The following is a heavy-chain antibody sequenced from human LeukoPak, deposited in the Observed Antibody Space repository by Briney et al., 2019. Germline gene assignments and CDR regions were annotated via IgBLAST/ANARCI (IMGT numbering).Heavy chain of an antibody. Sequence: GGSLRLSCAASGFTFSTYAMHWVRQAPGKGLEWVAVISYDGRDKYHADSVKGRFTSSRDNSKNTLYLQMNSLRPEDTGVYYCARDASYSADYYFPSWGQGILVIVSS. CDR2: ISYDGRDK. V-gene: IGHV3-30*04. CDR1: GFTFSTYA. D-gene: IGHD5-12*01. J-gene: IGHJ4*02. CDR3: ARDASYSADYYFPS.